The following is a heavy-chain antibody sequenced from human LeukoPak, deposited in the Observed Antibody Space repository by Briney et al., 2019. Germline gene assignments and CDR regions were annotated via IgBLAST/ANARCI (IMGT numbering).Heavy chain of an antibody. CDR1: GGSISSYY. D-gene: IGHD6-19*01. CDR3: ARLWYSSGWPTGAFDI. CDR2: IYYSGST. Sequence: PSETLSLTCTVSGGSISSYYWSWIRQPPGKGLEWIGYIYYSGSTNYNPSLKSRVTISVDTSKNQFSLKLSSVTAADTAVYYCARLWYSSGWPTGAFDIWGQGTMVTVSS. J-gene: IGHJ3*02. V-gene: IGHV4-59*08.